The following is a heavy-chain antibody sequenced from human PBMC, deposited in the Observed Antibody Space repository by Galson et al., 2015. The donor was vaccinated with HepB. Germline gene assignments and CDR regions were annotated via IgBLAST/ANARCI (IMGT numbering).Heavy chain of an antibody. CDR3: ARDYFFHGNAHYYNDVFDV. D-gene: IGHD2/OR15-2a*01. CDR2: INSYNGDT. Sequence: SVKVSCKASGYTFSSYGISWVRQAPGQGLEWMGWINSYNGDTYYAQNLQGRITMTTDTSTSTAYMEVRSLRSDDTAVYYCARDYFFHGNAHYYNDVFDVWGQGTMATVSS. V-gene: IGHV1-18*01. J-gene: IGHJ3*01. CDR1: GYTFSSYG.